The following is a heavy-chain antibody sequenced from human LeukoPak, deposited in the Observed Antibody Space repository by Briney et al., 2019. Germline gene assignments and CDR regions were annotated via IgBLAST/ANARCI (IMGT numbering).Heavy chain of an antibody. V-gene: IGHV3-23*01. Sequence: GGSLRLSCAASGFPFSTYPISWVRQAPGKGLEWVSGISGSGGTTYYADSVKGRFTISRDNSKNTLYLQMNSLRAEDTAVYYCAKSCCSTSSCYDGFDRRVQGTLVTVSS. CDR1: GFPFSTYP. J-gene: IGHJ4*02. D-gene: IGHD2-2*01. CDR3: AKSCCSTSSCYDGFDR. CDR2: ISGSGGTT.